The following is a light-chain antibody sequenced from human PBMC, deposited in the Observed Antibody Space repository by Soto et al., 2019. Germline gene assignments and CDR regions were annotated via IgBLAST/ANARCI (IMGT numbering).Light chain of an antibody. Sequence: EIVLTQSPGTLSLSPGEGATLSCRASQSVSSNYFAWYQQKPGQASRLLIYGISSRATGVPDRFSGSGSGTDFSLTISRLEPEDFAVYYCEQYGSSPRTFGQGTNVDIK. V-gene: IGKV3-20*01. CDR1: QSVSSNY. J-gene: IGKJ1*01. CDR2: GIS. CDR3: EQYGSSPRT.